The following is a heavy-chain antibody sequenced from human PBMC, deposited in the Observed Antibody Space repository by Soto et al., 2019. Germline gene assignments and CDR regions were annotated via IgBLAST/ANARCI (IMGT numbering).Heavy chain of an antibody. Sequence: QVQLVQSGAEVKKPGSSVKVACTASGDTFNFYTISWVRQAPGQGLEWMGRTIPMLGMADYPQKFPGRVTISADKSTSNVYMTLPRMRSEDTAVYYGAADYGSGSTAFAYCGQGTLVTVSS. J-gene: IGHJ4*02. V-gene: IGHV1-69*02. CDR3: AADYGSGSTAFAY. CDR1: GDTFNFYT. CDR2: TIPMLGMA. D-gene: IGHD3-10*01.